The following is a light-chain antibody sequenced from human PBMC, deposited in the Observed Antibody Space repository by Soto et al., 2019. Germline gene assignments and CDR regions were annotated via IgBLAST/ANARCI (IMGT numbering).Light chain of an antibody. V-gene: IGKV3-15*01. CDR3: QQYDNWPPKT. CDR2: DAS. J-gene: IGKJ1*01. Sequence: EIVLTQSPATLSVSPGERATLSCRATQSVSINLAWYQQKSGQAPRLLIYDASTRASGVPARFSGSGSGTEFTLTISSLQSEDFAVYYCQQYDNWPPKTFGQGTKVEIK. CDR1: QSVSIN.